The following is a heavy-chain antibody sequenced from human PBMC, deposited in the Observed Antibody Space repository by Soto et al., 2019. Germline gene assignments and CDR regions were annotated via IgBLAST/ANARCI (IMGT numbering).Heavy chain of an antibody. V-gene: IGHV1-18*01. CDR1: GYIFSNHI. CDR2: SSTNNGNT. D-gene: IGHD3-16*01. Sequence: QVQLVQSAPEVKKPGASVKVSCKASGYIFSNHIITWVRQAPGQGLEWMGWSSTNNGNTNYAQKFQNRVTMTIDTTTATAYMELTSLRSDDTAIYYCARGRLTGFDPWGQGTLVTVSS. J-gene: IGHJ5*02. CDR3: ARGRLTGFDP.